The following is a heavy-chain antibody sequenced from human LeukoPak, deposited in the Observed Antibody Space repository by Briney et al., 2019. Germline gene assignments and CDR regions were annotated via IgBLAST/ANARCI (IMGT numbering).Heavy chain of an antibody. J-gene: IGHJ5*02. CDR1: GFTFSSYE. D-gene: IGHD6-13*01. V-gene: IGHV3-48*03. CDR2: ISSSGSTI. Sequence: GGSLRLSCAASGFTFSSYEMNWVRQATGKGLEWVSYISSSGSTIYYADSVKGRFTISRDNATNSLYLQMNSLRAEDTAVYYCARDGGIAAAPRDNWFDPWGQGTLVTVSS. CDR3: ARDGGIAAAPRDNWFDP.